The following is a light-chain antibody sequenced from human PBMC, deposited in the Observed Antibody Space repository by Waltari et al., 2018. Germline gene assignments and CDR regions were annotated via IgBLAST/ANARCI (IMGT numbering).Light chain of an antibody. V-gene: IGLV2-14*03. CDR2: DVS. Sequence: QSALTQPASVSGYPGQSITISCPGTSSDVGGYNSVSCYQQHPGKAPKLMIYDVSNRPSGVSNRFSGSKSGNTASLTISGLQAEDEADYYCSSYTSTSTVIFGGGTRLTVL. CDR3: SSYTSTSTVI. J-gene: IGLJ2*01. CDR1: SSDVGGYNS.